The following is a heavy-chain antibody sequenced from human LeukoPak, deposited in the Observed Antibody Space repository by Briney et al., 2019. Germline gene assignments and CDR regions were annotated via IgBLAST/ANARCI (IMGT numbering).Heavy chain of an antibody. CDR1: GFTFSSYV. V-gene: IGHV3-30*02. CDR2: IRYDGSYK. Sequence: PGGSLRLSCAASGFTFSSYVMHWVRQAPGKGLEWVAFIRYDGSYKYYADSVKGRFTIFRDNSKNTLYLQMNSLRAEDTAVYYCASGPGYSNYNNWFDPWGQGTLVTVSS. CDR3: ASGPGYSNYNNWFDP. J-gene: IGHJ5*02. D-gene: IGHD4-11*01.